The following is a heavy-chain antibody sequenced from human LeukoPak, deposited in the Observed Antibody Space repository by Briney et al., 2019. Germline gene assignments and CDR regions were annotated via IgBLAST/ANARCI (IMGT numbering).Heavy chain of an antibody. V-gene: IGHV3-30*04. CDR2: ISFDESNK. CDR1: GFTFSSYA. J-gene: IGHJ3*02. CDR3: ARTGGSGSYPTPHDAFDI. Sequence: PGGSLRLSCAVSGFTFSSYAMHWVRQAPGKGLEWVAVISFDESNKYYADSVKGRFTISRDNSKNTLYLQMNSLRAEDTAVYYCARTGGSGSYPTPHDAFDIWGQGTMVTVSS. D-gene: IGHD3-10*01.